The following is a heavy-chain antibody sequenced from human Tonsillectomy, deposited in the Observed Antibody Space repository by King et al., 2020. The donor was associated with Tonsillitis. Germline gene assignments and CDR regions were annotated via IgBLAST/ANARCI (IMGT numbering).Heavy chain of an antibody. Sequence: QLVQSGAEVKKPGASVKVSCKASGYTFTSYYMHWVRQAPGQGLEWMGIINPSGGSTSYAQKFQGRVTMTRDTSTSTVYMELSSLRSEDTAVYHCARGPYDCWSGYYVYHYGMDVWGQGTTVTVSS. D-gene: IGHD3-3*01. J-gene: IGHJ6*02. V-gene: IGHV1-46*03. CDR3: ARGPYDCWSGYYVYHYGMDV. CDR1: GYTFTSYY. CDR2: INPSGGST.